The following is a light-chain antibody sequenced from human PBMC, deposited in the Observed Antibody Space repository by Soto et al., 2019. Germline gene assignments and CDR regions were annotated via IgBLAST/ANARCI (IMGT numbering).Light chain of an antibody. V-gene: IGLV2-8*01. CDR2: EVS. CDR1: RSDVGGYNY. CDR3: SSYAGSNSPYV. J-gene: IGLJ1*01. Sequence: QSALTQPPSASGSPGQSVTISCTGTRSDVGGYNYVSWYQQHPGKAPKLMIYEVSKRPSGVPDRFSGSKSGNTASLTVSGLQAEDEADYYCSSYAGSNSPYVFGTGTKVTVL.